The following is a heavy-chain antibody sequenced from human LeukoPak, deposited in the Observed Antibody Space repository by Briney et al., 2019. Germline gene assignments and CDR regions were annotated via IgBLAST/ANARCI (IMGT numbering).Heavy chain of an antibody. CDR2: ISAYNGNT. J-gene: IGHJ4*02. Sequence: ASVKVPCKASGYTFTSYGISWVRQAPGQGLEWMGWISAYNGNTNYAQKLQGRVTMTTDTSTSTAYMELRSLRSDDTAVYYCARVQTGYCSGGSCYPTYYFDYWGQGTLVTVSS. CDR3: ARVQTGYCSGGSCYPTYYFDY. V-gene: IGHV1-18*01. D-gene: IGHD2-15*01. CDR1: GYTFTSYG.